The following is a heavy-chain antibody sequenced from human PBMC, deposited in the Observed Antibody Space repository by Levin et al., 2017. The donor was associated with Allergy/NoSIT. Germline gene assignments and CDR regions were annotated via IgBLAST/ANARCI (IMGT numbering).Heavy chain of an antibody. J-gene: IGHJ6*03. CDR2: IDWDDDK. V-gene: IGHV2-70*11. D-gene: IGHD3-10*01. Sequence: SGPTLVKPTQTLTVTCTFSGFSLSTSGMCVSWIRQPPGKALEWLARIDWDDDKYYSTSLKTRLTISKDTSKNQVVLTMTNMDPVDTATYYCARIHPGSGSDFGLDYYYYMDGWGKGTTVTVSS. CDR3: ARIHPGSGSDFGLDYYYYMDG. CDR1: GFSLSTSGMC.